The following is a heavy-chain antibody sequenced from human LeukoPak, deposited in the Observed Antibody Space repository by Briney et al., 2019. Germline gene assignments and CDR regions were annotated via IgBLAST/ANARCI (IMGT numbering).Heavy chain of an antibody. Sequence: GGSLRLSCAASGFTFSSYSMNWVRQAPGKGPEWVSYISSSSSTIYYADSVKGRFTISRDNAKNSLYLQMNSLRAEDTAVYYCARRYCSSTSCYDVDYFDYWGQGTLVTVSS. V-gene: IGHV3-48*01. CDR3: ARRYCSSTSCYDVDYFDY. CDR1: GFTFSSYS. J-gene: IGHJ4*02. CDR2: ISSSSSTI. D-gene: IGHD2-2*01.